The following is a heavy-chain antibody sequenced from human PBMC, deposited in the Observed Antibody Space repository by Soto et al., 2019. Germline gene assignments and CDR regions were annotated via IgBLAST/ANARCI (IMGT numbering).Heavy chain of an antibody. Sequence: EGQVVESGGGLVQPGGSLRLSCAASGFTFSRYWMHWVRQVPGKGLVWVSRINIEGTSATYADSVKGLFTISRDNARNTLFLQMNSLRAEDSAVYYCAAGLLTRISGTTLNPWGQGTLVIVSS. CDR2: INIEGTSA. J-gene: IGHJ5*02. CDR1: GFTFSRYW. CDR3: AAGLLTRISGTTLNP. V-gene: IGHV3-74*01. D-gene: IGHD1-7*01.